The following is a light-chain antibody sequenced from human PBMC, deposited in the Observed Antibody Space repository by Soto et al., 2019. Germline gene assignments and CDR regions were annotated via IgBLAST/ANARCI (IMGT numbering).Light chain of an antibody. CDR2: EVS. CDR3: SSHTTSNTRV. J-gene: IGLJ1*01. CDR1: RTDVDGYDY. V-gene: IGLV2-14*03. Sequence: QSVLTQPASVSGSPGQSIAISCTGVRTDVDGYDYVSWYQQHPDKAPKLLIYEVSNRPSGVSDRFSGSKSVNTATLTISGLQAEDEADYYCSSHTTSNTRVFGTGTKVTVL.